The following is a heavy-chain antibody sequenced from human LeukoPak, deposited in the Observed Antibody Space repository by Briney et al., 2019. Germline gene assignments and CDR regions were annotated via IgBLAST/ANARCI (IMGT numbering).Heavy chain of an antibody. CDR1: GFTFSDYY. J-gene: IGHJ5*02. D-gene: IGHD3-3*01. Sequence: PGGSLRLSCAASGFTFSDYYMSWIRQAPGKGLEWIGEINHSGSTNYNPSLKSRVTISVDTSKNQFSLKLSSVTAADTAVYYCELLGITIFGEVRTWGQGTLVTVSS. CDR2: INHSGST. V-gene: IGHV4-34*08. CDR3: ELLGITIFGEVRT.